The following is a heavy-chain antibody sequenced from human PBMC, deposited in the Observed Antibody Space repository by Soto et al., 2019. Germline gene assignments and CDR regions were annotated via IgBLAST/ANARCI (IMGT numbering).Heavy chain of an antibody. J-gene: IGHJ5*02. V-gene: IGHV1-69*13. Sequence: ASVKVSCKASGGTFDIFSISWVRQAPGQGLEWMGGIIPIFGTAEYSQKFQGRVTITADESTSTSYMELSSLRFEDTAVYYCAKENRDDDSGWYSSTDWFDPCGQGTLVTVSS. D-gene: IGHD6-19*01. CDR3: AKENRDDDSGWYSSTDWFDP. CDR1: GGTFDIFS. CDR2: IIPIFGTA.